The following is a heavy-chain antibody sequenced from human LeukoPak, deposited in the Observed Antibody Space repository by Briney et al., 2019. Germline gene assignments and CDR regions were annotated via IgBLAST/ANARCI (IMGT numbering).Heavy chain of an antibody. CDR3: ARHLSGVTGYTYGRGIDY. D-gene: IGHD5-18*01. Sequence: GGSLRLSCAASRFTFSSYEMNWVRQAPGKGLEWVANIKQDGSEKYYVDSVKGRFTISRDNAKTSLYLQMNSLRAEDTAVYYCARHLSGVTGYTYGRGIDYWGQGTLVTVSS. CDR2: IKQDGSEK. V-gene: IGHV3-7*01. J-gene: IGHJ4*02. CDR1: RFTFSSYE.